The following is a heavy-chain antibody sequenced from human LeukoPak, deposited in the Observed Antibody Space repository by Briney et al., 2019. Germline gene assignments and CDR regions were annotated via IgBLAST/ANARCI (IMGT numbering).Heavy chain of an antibody. CDR3: ARALDYYDSSGYYSYYYYMDV. Sequence: KPSETLSLTCTVSGYSISSGYYWGWIRQPPGKGPEWIGGIYHSGSTYYNPSLKSRVTISVDTSKNQFSLKLSSVTAADTAVYYCARALDYYDSSGYYSYYYYMDVWGKGTTVTVSS. J-gene: IGHJ6*03. CDR1: GYSISSGYY. CDR2: IYHSGST. D-gene: IGHD3-22*01. V-gene: IGHV4-38-2*02.